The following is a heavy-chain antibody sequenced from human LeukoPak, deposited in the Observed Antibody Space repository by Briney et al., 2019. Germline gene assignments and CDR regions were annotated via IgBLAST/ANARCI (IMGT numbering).Heavy chain of an antibody. D-gene: IGHD4-23*01. J-gene: IGHJ4*02. CDR2: FYPEDGET. Sequence: ASVKVSCKVSGYTLTELSTHWVRQAPGKGLECMGGFYPEDGETIYAQKFQGRVTMTEDTSTDTAYMELSSLRSEDTAAYYCATGQSTVVSNFDYWGQGTLVTVSS. V-gene: IGHV1-24*01. CDR1: GYTLTELS. CDR3: ATGQSTVVSNFDY.